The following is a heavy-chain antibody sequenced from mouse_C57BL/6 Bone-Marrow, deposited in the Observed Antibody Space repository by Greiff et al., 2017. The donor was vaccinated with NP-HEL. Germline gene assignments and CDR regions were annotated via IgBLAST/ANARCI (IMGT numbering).Heavy chain of an antibody. J-gene: IGHJ1*03. CDR3: AREGPYYYGSSYWYFDV. Sequence: QVQLQQPGAELVMPGASVKLSCKASGYTFTSYWMHWVKQRPGQGLEWIGEIDPSDSYTNYNQKFKGKSTLTVDKSSSTAYMQISSLTSEDSAVYCCAREGPYYYGSSYWYFDVWGTGTTVTVSS. V-gene: IGHV1-69*01. D-gene: IGHD1-1*01. CDR2: IDPSDSYT. CDR1: GYTFTSYW.